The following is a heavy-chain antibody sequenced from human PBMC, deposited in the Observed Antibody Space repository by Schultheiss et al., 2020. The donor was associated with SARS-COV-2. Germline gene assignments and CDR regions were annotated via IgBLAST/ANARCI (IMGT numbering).Heavy chain of an antibody. CDR3: TRDRPWIQLWLLDY. Sequence: GGSLRLSCAASGFTFSSYGMHWVRQAPGKGLEWVSAISGSGGSTYYADSVKGRFTISRDNAKNTLYLQMNSLRAEDTAVYYYTRDRPWIQLWLLDYWGQGTLVTVSS. V-gene: IGHV3-23*01. D-gene: IGHD5-18*01. J-gene: IGHJ4*02. CDR2: ISGSGGST. CDR1: GFTFSSYG.